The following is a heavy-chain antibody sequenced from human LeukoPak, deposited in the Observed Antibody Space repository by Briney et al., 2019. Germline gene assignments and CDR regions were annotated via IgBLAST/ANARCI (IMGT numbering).Heavy chain of an antibody. J-gene: IGHJ4*02. CDR3: ASTTAAAGTRPFDY. Sequence: GASVRVSCTASGYTFTSYDINWVRQAPGHRLEWMGWMNPLSGNTGYAQKFQGRVTMTRNTSISTAYMELSSLRSEDTAVYYCASTTAAAGTRPFDYWGQGTLVTVSS. V-gene: IGHV1-8*01. CDR1: GYTFTSYD. CDR2: MNPLSGNT. D-gene: IGHD6-13*01.